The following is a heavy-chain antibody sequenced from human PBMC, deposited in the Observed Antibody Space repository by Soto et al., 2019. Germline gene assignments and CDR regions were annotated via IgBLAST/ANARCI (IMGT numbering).Heavy chain of an antibody. CDR3: ARPGNRVACCWWYFDL. V-gene: IGHV4-39*01. Sequence: QLQLQESGPGLVKPSETLSLTYTVSGGSISSSSYYWGWIRQPPGKGLEWIGSIYYSGSTYYNPSLKSRVTISADTSKNQFSLKLSSVTAADTAVYYCARPGNRVACCWWYFDLWGRVTLVTVSS. J-gene: IGHJ2*01. D-gene: IGHD2-21*01. CDR1: GGSISSSSYY. CDR2: IYYSGST.